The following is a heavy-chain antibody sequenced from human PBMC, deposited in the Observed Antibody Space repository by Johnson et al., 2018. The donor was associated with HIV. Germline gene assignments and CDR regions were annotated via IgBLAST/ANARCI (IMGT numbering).Heavy chain of an antibody. CDR2: FYSGGST. V-gene: IGHV3-53*01. CDR3: FIAPDAFDI. D-gene: IGHD6-13*01. CDR1: GFTVSSNY. J-gene: IGHJ3*02. Sequence: EVQLVESGGGLIQPGGSLRLSCAASGFTVSSNYMTWVRQAPGKGLEWVSVFYSGGSTYSADSVKGRFTISSDNSKNTLYLQMNSLRAEDTAVYYCFIAPDAFDIWGQGTLVTVSS.